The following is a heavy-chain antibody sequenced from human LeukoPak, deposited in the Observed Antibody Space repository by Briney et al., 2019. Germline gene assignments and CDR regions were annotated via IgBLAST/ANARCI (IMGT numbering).Heavy chain of an antibody. Sequence: SSETLSLTCTVSGGSISSSSYYWGWIRQPPGKGLEWIGSIYYSGSTYYNPSLKSRVTISVDTSKNQFSLKLSSVTAADTAVYYCARGAVAYYYFDNWGQGTLVTVSS. D-gene: IGHD6-19*01. CDR1: GGSISSSSYY. CDR3: ARGAVAYYYFDN. CDR2: IYYSGST. J-gene: IGHJ4*02. V-gene: IGHV4-39*07.